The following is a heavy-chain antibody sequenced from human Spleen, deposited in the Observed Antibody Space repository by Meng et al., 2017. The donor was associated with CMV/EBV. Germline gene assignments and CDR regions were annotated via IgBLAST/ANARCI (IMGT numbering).Heavy chain of an antibody. D-gene: IGHD2-21*01. V-gene: IGHV3-11*01. CDR3: ARESATYCGGDCHYFDY. Sequence: GGSLRLSCAASGFSLRDYYINWIRQAPGKGLEWISYISSSSSVSPTTFYADSVRGRLTISRDNTKNSLYLQMNSLRADDTAVYYCARESATYCGGDCHYFDYWGPGTLVTVSS. J-gene: IGHJ4*02. CDR2: ISSSSSVSPTT. CDR1: GFSLRDYY.